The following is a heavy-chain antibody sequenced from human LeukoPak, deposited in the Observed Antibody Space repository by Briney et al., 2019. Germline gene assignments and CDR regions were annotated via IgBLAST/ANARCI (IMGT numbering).Heavy chain of an antibody. J-gene: IGHJ4*02. CDR3: ARPRYYYDSSGYYRPLDY. V-gene: IGHV1-2*02. CDR1: GYTFTGYY. D-gene: IGHD3-22*01. CDR2: INPNSGGT. Sequence: ASVKVSCKASGYTFTGYYMHWVRQAPGQGLEWMGWINPNSGGTNYAQKFQGRVTMTRDTSISTAYMELSRLRSDDTAVYYCARPRYYYDSSGYYRPLDYWGQGTLVTVSS.